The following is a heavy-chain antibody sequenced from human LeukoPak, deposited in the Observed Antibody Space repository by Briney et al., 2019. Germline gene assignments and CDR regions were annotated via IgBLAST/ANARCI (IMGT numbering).Heavy chain of an antibody. Sequence: SETLSLTCAVYGGSFSGYYWSWIRHPPGKGLEWIGEINHSGSTNYNPSLKSRVTISVDTSKNQFSLKLSSVTAADTAVYYCARGYGSGSYYHRGFDYWGQGTLVTVSS. D-gene: IGHD3-10*01. CDR1: GGSFSGYY. V-gene: IGHV4-34*01. J-gene: IGHJ4*02. CDR3: ARGYGSGSYYHRGFDY. CDR2: INHSGST.